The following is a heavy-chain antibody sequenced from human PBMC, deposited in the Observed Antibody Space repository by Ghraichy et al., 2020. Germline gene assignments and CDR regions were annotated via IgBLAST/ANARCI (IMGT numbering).Heavy chain of an antibody. J-gene: IGHJ3*02. V-gene: IGHV3-23*01. CDR1: GFTFSSYA. D-gene: IGHD5-18*01. CDR2: ISGSGGST. CDR3: AKDGRIQPWKGAFDI. Sequence: LSLTCAASGFTFSSYAMSWVRQAPGKGLEWVSAISGSGGSTYYADSVKGRFTISRDNSKNTLYLQMNSLRAEDTAVYYCAKDGRIQPWKGAFDIWGQGTMVTVSS.